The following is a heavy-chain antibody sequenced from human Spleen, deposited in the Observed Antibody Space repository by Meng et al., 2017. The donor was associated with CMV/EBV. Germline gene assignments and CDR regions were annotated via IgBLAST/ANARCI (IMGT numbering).Heavy chain of an antibody. CDR2: IYYSGST. CDR3: ARDHYYESSGYNWFDP. CDR1: SSSGNYY. J-gene: IGHJ5*02. D-gene: IGHD3-22*01. Sequence: SSSGNYYCSWLRHPPGTGLEWIGCIYYSGSTYYNESLKSRVTISVDTSKTQFSLKLSSVTAADTAMYYCARDHYYESSGYNWFDPWGQGTLVTVSS. V-gene: IGHV4-30-4*08.